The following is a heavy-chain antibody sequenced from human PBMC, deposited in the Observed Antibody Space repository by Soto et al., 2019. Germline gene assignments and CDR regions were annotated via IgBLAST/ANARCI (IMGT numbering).Heavy chain of an antibody. V-gene: IGHV3-53*01. CDR3: ARGSPIATRAFDI. Sequence: GGSLRLSCAASGFNVGNNYLTWVRQAPGKGLXGVXXIXXVXGXXXAXXVQGRFTISRDNSKNTVDLEMNSLRVEETAVYYCARGSPIATRAFDIWGQGTMVTASS. CDR2: IXXVXGX. CDR1: GFNVGNNY. J-gene: IGHJ3*02.